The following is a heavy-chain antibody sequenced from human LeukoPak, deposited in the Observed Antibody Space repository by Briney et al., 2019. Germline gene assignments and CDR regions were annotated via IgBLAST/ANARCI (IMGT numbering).Heavy chain of an antibody. D-gene: IGHD4-17*01. Sequence: PGGSLRLSCAASGFTFSSYAMHWVRQAPGKGLEWVSVISYDGSNKYYADSVKGRFTIFRDSSKNTLFLQMNSLRAEDTAMYYCARATNTVTTGDAFDIWGQGTMVTISS. CDR2: ISYDGSNK. V-gene: IGHV3-30*04. CDR1: GFTFSSYA. J-gene: IGHJ3*02. CDR3: ARATNTVTTGDAFDI.